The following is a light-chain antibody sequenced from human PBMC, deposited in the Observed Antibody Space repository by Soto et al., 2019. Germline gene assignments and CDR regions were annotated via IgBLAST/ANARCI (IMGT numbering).Light chain of an antibody. Sequence: DIQMTQSPSTLSASVGDRVTITCRASQSISHFLAWYQQKPGKVPKLLIYDASNLGSGVPSRFSGSGSGTDFTLTISGLQPDDFTTYYCQHYNSYSEAFGQGTKVDI. CDR1: QSISHF. CDR3: QHYNSYSEA. V-gene: IGKV1-5*01. CDR2: DAS. J-gene: IGKJ1*01.